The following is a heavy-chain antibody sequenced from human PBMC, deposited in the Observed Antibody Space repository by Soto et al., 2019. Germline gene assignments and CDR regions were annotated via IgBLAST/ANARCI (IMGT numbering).Heavy chain of an antibody. CDR2: IIPIFGTA. Sequence: GASVKVSCKASGGTFSSYAISWVRQAPGQGLEWMGGIIPIFGTANYAQKFQGRVTITADKSTSTAYMELSSLRSEDTAVYYCAREGGYYYDSSGYYWWYFDYWGQGXLVTVSS. CDR3: AREGGYYYDSSGYYWWYFDY. V-gene: IGHV1-69*06. CDR1: GGTFSSYA. D-gene: IGHD3-22*01. J-gene: IGHJ4*02.